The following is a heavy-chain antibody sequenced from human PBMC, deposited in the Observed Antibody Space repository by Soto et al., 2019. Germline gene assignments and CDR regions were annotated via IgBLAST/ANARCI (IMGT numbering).Heavy chain of an antibody. J-gene: IGHJ4*02. CDR2: IYYSGST. CDR3: ARRGSSSWYGY. D-gene: IGHD6-13*01. V-gene: IGHV4-39*01. Sequence: QLQLQESGPGLVKPSETLSLTCTVSGGSISSSSYYWGWIRQPPGKGLEWIGRIYYSGSTYYNPSPKIRVTMSVDTSKNQFSLKLSSVTAADTAVYYCARRGSSSWYGYWGQGTLVTVSS. CDR1: GGSISSSSYY.